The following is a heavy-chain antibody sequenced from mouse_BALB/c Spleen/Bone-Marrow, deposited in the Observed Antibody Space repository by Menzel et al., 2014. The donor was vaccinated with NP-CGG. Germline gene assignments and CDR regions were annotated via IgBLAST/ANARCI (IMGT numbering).Heavy chain of an antibody. J-gene: IGHJ4*01. CDR3: TSIYYDYDAGYAMDY. D-gene: IGHD2-4*01. CDR1: GYTFTSYY. Sequence: QVQLQQPGAELVKPGASVKLSCKASGYTFTSYYMYWVKQRPGQGLEWIGGINPSNGGTNFNVKFKSKATLTVDKSSSTAYMQLSSLTSEDSAVYYCTSIYYDYDAGYAMDYWGQGTSVTVSS. V-gene: IGHV1S81*02. CDR2: INPSNGGT.